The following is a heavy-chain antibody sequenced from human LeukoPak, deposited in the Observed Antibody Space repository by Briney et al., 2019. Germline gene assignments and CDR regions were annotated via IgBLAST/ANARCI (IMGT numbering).Heavy chain of an antibody. CDR2: IYPGDSDT. J-gene: IGHJ6*03. Sequence: GESLKISCKASGYRFTTDYIGWVRQMPGKGLEWMGIIYPGDSDTRYSPSFQGQVTISADKSISTAYLQWSSLKASDTAMYYCASGGQQLVPTYMDVWGKGTTVTVSS. D-gene: IGHD6-13*01. V-gene: IGHV5-51*01. CDR3: ASGGQQLVPTYMDV. CDR1: GYRFTTDY.